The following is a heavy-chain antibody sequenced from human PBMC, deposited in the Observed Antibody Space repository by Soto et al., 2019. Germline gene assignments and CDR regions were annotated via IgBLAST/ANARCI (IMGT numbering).Heavy chain of an antibody. CDR1: WDGGSWDTAA. CDR2: TYYRSKWYN. CDR3: ARAKEYTSSSGMDV. J-gene: IGHJ6*02. Sequence: SQTRSLTCAMSWDGGSWDTAAWNWIRKSPSRGLEWLGRTYYRSKWYNDYAVSVKSRITLNPDTSKNQFSLQLNSLTPEDTAVYYCARAKEYTSSSGMDVWGQGITVTVSS. D-gene: IGHD6-6*01. V-gene: IGHV6-1*01.